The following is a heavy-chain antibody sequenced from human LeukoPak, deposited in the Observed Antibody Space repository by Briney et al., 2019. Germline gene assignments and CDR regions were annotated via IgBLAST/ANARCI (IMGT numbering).Heavy chain of an antibody. V-gene: IGHV3-7*01. J-gene: IGHJ4*02. CDR2: INEDGNKK. CDR1: GFTFRRYW. D-gene: IGHD6-13*01. CDR3: ASAYSSNWYYFDY. Sequence: GGSLRLSCIASGFTFRRYWMSWVRQAPGKGLEWVANINEDGNKKYYVDSVKGRFTISRDNAKNSLFLQMNSLRPEDTAVYYCASAYSSNWYYFDYWGQGALVTVSS.